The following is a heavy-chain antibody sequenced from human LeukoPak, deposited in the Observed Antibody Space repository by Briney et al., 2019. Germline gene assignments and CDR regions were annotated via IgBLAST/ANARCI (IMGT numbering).Heavy chain of an antibody. Sequence: ASETLSLTCTVSGGSISSSSYYWGWIRQPPGKGLEWIGSIYYSGSTYYNPSLKSRVTISVDTSKNQFSLKLSSVTAADTAVYYCARHAVIGATRWFDPWGQGTLVTVSP. CDR1: GGSISSSSYY. CDR3: ARHAVIGATRWFDP. CDR2: IYYSGST. D-gene: IGHD1-26*01. J-gene: IGHJ5*02. V-gene: IGHV4-39*01.